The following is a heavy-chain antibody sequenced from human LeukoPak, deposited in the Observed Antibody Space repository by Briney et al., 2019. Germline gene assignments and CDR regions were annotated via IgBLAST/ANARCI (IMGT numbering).Heavy chain of an antibody. CDR3: ARDRRGRAVAKPYYYNGMDV. V-gene: IGHV1-18*01. CDR1: GYMFTSFG. D-gene: IGHD6-19*01. Sequence: ASVKVSCKASGYMFTSFGISWVRRAPGQGLEWMGWISAYNGDTKYAQKFQGGVTMTTDTSTRTAYMEVRSLRSDDTAVYYCARDRRGRAVAKPYYYNGMDVWGEGTTVTVSS. J-gene: IGHJ6*04. CDR2: ISAYNGDT.